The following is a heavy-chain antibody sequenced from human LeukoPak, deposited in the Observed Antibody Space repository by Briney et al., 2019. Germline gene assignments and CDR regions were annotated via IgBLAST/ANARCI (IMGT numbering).Heavy chain of an antibody. V-gene: IGHV1-69*06. D-gene: IGHD5-12*01. CDR3: ASAYLYSGYNTFDY. CDR2: IIPIFGTT. CDR1: GGTFSNYA. J-gene: IGHJ4*02. Sequence: ASVKVSCKASGGTFSNYAISWVRQAPGQGLEWMGGIIPIFGTTHYAQKFQGRVTITADTSTSTAYMQLSSLRSEDTAVYYCASAYLYSGYNTFDYWGQGTLVTVSS.